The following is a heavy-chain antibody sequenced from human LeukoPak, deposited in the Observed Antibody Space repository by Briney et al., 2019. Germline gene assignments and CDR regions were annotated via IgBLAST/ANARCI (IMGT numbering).Heavy chain of an antibody. CDR2: INPNSGGT. J-gene: IGHJ4*02. Sequence: ASVKVSCKASGYTFTGYCMHWVRQAPGQGLEWMGWINPNSGGTNYAQKFQGRVTMTRDTSISTAYMELSRLRSDDTAVYYCASGGPTVVTPEYCDYWGQGTLVTVSS. V-gene: IGHV1-2*02. D-gene: IGHD4-23*01. CDR1: GYTFTGYC. CDR3: ASGGPTVVTPEYCDY.